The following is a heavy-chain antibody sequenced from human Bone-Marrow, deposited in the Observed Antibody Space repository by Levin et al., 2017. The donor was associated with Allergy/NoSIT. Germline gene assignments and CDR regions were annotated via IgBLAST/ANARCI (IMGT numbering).Heavy chain of an antibody. CDR2: INHSGST. V-gene: IGHV4-34*01. Sequence: SQTLSLTCAVYGGSFSGYYWSWIRQPPGKGLGWIGEINHSGSTNYNPSLKSRVTISVDTSKNQFSLKLSSVTAADTAVYYCARGRGVGYYYYYYMDVWGKGTTVTVSS. CDR3: ARGRGVGYYYYYYMDV. CDR1: GGSFSGYY. D-gene: IGHD2-8*02. J-gene: IGHJ6*03.